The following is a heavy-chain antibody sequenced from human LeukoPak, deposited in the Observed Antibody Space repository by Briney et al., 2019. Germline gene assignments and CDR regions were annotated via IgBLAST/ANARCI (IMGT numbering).Heavy chain of an antibody. CDR2: ISDTGRTI. CDR1: GFIFSDYY. D-gene: IGHD6-19*01. Sequence: PGGSLRLSCAASGFIFSDYYMSWIRQAPGKGLEWVSYISDTGRTIYYADSVRGRFTISRDNSKTTLYLQMNSLRAEDTAVYYCAKLYPVAGTKVGVWGQGTLVTVSS. CDR3: AKLYPVAGTKVGV. J-gene: IGHJ4*02. V-gene: IGHV3-11*01.